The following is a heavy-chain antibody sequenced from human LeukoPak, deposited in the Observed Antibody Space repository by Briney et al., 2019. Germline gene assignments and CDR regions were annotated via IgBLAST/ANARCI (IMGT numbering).Heavy chain of an antibody. V-gene: IGHV4-34*01. CDR3: ARDGYYYDSSGYDY. Sequence: SETLSLTCAVSGGSFSGYYWSWIRQPPGKGLEWIGEINHSGSTNYNPSLKSRVTISVDTSKNQFSLKLSSVTAADTAVYYCARDGYYYDSSGYDYWGQGTLVTVSS. CDR2: INHSGST. J-gene: IGHJ4*02. CDR1: GGSFSGYY. D-gene: IGHD3-22*01.